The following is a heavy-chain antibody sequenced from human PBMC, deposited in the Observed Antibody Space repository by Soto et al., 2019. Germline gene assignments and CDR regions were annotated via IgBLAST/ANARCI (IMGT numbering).Heavy chain of an antibody. D-gene: IGHD1-7*01. CDR2: IIPIFGTA. CDR1: GGTFSSYA. V-gene: IGHV1-69*12. CDR3: ARDKNNWNYYSVVYGMDV. J-gene: IGHJ6*02. Sequence: QVQLVQSGAEVKKPGSSVKVSCKASGGTFSSYAISWVRQAPGQGLEWMGGIIPIFGTANYAQKFQGRVTITADESTSTXXMELSSLRSEDTAVYYCARDKNNWNYYSVVYGMDVWGQGTTVTVSS.